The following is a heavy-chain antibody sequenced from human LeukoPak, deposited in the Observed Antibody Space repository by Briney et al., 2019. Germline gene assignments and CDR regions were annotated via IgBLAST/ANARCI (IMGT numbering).Heavy chain of an antibody. Sequence: PSETLSLTCAVSGGSISSGGYCWGCIRQPPGKGLEWIVYINHSGSTYYYPSLKSRVTISVDSSKNQFSHKLSSVTAADTAVYYWARGQPGVMWLGESGDDSFDIWGQGTMVTVSS. CDR2: INHSGST. CDR1: GGSISSGGYC. V-gene: IGHV4-30-2*01. J-gene: IGHJ3*02. D-gene: IGHD3-10*01. CDR3: ARGQPGVMWLGESGDDSFDI.